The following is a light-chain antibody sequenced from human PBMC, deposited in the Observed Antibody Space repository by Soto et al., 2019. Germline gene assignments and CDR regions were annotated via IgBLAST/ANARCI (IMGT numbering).Light chain of an antibody. CDR2: STN. CDR3: VLYMGSGIWV. Sequence: QTVVTQEPSFSVSPGRTVTLTCGLSSASVSTSYYPSWYQQTPGQAPRTLINSTNTRSSGVADRFSGSILGNKAALTITGAPADDESDYYCVLYMGSGIWVFGGGTKLTVL. J-gene: IGLJ3*02. V-gene: IGLV8-61*01. CDR1: SASVSTSYY.